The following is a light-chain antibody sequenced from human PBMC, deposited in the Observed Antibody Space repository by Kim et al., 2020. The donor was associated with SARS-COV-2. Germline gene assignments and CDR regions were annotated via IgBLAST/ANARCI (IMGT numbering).Light chain of an antibody. CDR3: KSRDTSGDRLV. CDR1: SLRTYY. V-gene: IGLV3-19*01. J-gene: IGLJ2*01. CDR2: AKN. Sequence: SSELTQDPAVSVALGQTVRITCQGDSLRTYYASWYQQKPGQAPALVIYAKNNRPSGIPDRFSGSSSGNTASLTITGAQAEDEADYYCKSRDTSGDRLVFGGGTQLT.